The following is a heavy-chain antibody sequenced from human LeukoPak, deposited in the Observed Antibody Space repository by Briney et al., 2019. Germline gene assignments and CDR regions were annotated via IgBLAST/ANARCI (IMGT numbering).Heavy chain of an antibody. CDR2: VSSSSSTI. D-gene: IGHD2-2*01. CDR1: GFTFSDYN. Sequence: GGSLRLSCAASGFTFSDYNMNWVRQAPGKGLEWVSYVSSSSSTIYYADSVKGRFTISRDNSMNTLYMQMNSLRGEDAAVYYCVRGGYCSGTSCAHYDGMDVWGQGTTVTVSS. V-gene: IGHV3-48*01. J-gene: IGHJ6*02. CDR3: VRGGYCSGTSCAHYDGMDV.